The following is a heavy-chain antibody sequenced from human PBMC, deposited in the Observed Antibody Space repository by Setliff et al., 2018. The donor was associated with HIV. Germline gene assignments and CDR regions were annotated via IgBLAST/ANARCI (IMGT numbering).Heavy chain of an antibody. J-gene: IGHJ4*02. CDR1: GFTFSDYY. CDR2: LYGSGDT. Sequence: PGGSLRLSCAASGFTFSDYYMTWIRQAPGKRPEWVSALYGSGDTYHADSVKGRFTLSRDTSKNTMYLQMNSLRREDTAVYYCARVLPYNSALDNWGQGTLVTVSS. V-gene: IGHV3-66*02. D-gene: IGHD6-25*01. CDR3: ARVLPYNSALDN.